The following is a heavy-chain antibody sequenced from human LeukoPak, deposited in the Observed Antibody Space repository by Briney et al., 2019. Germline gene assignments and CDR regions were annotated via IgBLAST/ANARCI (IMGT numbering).Heavy chain of an antibody. CDR1: GGSFSGYY. D-gene: IGHD6-19*01. J-gene: IGHJ6*02. CDR2: INHSGST. Sequence: SETLPLTCAVYGGSFSGYYWSWIRQPPGKGLEWIGEINHSGSTNYNPSLKSRVTISVDTSKNQFSLKLSSVTAADTAVYYCAGSLAVAGTTTLYYYYYYGMDVWGQGTTVTVSS. CDR3: AGSLAVAGTTTLYYYYYYGMDV. V-gene: IGHV4-34*01.